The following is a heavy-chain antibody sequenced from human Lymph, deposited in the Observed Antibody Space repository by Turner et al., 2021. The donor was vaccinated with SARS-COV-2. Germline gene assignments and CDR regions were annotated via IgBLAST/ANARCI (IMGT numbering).Heavy chain of an antibody. CDR1: GYTFTSYD. CDR2: MNPNRGYT. V-gene: IGHV1-8*01. Sequence: QVQLVQSGAEVKKPGASVKVSCKASGYTFTSYDINWVRQATGQGLEWMGWMNPNRGYTGYAQKFQGRVTMTRNTSISTAYMELNSLTSDDTAVYYCAKGDGYPPHGLLDPWGQGTLVTVSS. D-gene: IGHD6-25*01. CDR3: AKGDGYPPHGLLDP. J-gene: IGHJ5*02.